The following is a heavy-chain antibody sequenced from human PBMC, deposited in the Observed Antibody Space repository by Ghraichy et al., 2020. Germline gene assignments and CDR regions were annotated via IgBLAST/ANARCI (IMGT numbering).Heavy chain of an antibody. CDR1: GGSISSYY. V-gene: IGHV4-59*01. D-gene: IGHD6-19*01. J-gene: IGHJ4*02. CDR3: ARLVIGAVAYFDY. CDR2: IYYSGST. Sequence: SETLSLTCTVSGGSISSYYWSWIRQPPGKGLEWIGYIYYSGSTNYNPSLKSRVTISVDTSKNQFSLKLSSVTAADTAVYYCARLVIGAVAYFDYWGQGTLVTVSS.